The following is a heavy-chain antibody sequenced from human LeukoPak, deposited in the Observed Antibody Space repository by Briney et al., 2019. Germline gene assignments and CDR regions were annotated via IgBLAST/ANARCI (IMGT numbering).Heavy chain of an antibody. CDR1: GFTFSSYG. V-gene: IGHV3-33*01. J-gene: IGHJ5*02. D-gene: IGHD6-13*01. CDR3: ARDKADISSWYPNNWFDP. CDR2: IWYDGSNK. Sequence: GGSLRLSCAASGFTFSSYGMHWVRQAPGKGLEWVAVIWYDGSNKYYADSVKGRFTISRDNSKNTLYLQMNSLRAEDAAVYYCARDKADISSWYPNNWFDPWGQGTLVTVSS.